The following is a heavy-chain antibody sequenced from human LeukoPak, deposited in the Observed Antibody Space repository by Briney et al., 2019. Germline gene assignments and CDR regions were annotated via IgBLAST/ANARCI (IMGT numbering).Heavy chain of an antibody. D-gene: IGHD1-7*01. CDR3: ARTTSMNYVGDAFHI. CDR1: GFSFRDFA. J-gene: IGHJ3*02. V-gene: IGHV3-74*01. CDR2: INSDGSGT. Sequence: GGSLRLSCSASGFSFRDFAVHWVRQAPGKGLVWVSRINSDGSGTTYADSVKGRFTISRDNAKSTLFLQMNSLRAEDTALYYCARTTSMNYVGDAFHIWGQGTMVTVSS.